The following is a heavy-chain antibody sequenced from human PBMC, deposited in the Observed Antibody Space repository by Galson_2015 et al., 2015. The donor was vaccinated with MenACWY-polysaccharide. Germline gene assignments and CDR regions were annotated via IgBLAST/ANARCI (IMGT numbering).Heavy chain of an antibody. V-gene: IGHV3-30-3*01. D-gene: IGHD3-10*01. Sequence: SLRLSCAASEFTFRSHAMHWARQAPGKGLEWVAVISADGSNKYYADSVKGRFTISRDNSENRLSLQVNSLRAEDTAVYYCASGGYSGSGANLYYFDFWGQGTLVTVSS. CDR1: EFTFRSHA. CDR2: ISADGSNK. CDR3: ASGGYSGSGANLYYFDF. J-gene: IGHJ4*02.